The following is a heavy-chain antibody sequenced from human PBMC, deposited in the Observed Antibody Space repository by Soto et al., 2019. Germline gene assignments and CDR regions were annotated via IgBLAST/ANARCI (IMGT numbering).Heavy chain of an antibody. CDR3: AFGNLSYYFDF. Sequence: GGSLRLSCAASGFTFSSYAMHWVRQAPGKGLEWVAVISYDGSNKYYADSVKGRFTISRGNSKNTLYLQMNSLRAEDTAVYHCAFGNLSYYFDFWGQGTPVTV. V-gene: IGHV3-30*14. CDR1: GFTFSSYA. J-gene: IGHJ4*02. D-gene: IGHD3-16*01. CDR2: ISYDGSNK.